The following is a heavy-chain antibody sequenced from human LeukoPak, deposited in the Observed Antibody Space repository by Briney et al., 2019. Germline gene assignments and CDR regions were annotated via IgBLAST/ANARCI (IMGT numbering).Heavy chain of an antibody. J-gene: IGHJ4*02. CDR2: ISGDGGST. Sequence: GGSLRLSCAASGFTFSSYAMSWVRQAPGKGLEWVSLISGDGGSTYYADSVKGRFTISRDNSKNSLYLQMNSLRTEDTALYYCAKDIRGDGYNSRFDYWGQGTLVTVSP. CDR3: AKDIRGDGYNSRFDY. V-gene: IGHV3-43*02. CDR1: GFTFSSYA. D-gene: IGHD5-24*01.